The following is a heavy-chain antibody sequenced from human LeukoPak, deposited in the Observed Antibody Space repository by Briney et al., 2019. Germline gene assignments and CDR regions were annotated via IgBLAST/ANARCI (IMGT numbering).Heavy chain of an antibody. CDR3: TREGSGSYY. CDR2: IRSKAYGGTT. V-gene: IGHV3-49*04. Sequence: GGSLRLSCTASGFTFGDYAMSWVRQAPGKGLEWVGLIRSKAYGGTTEYAASVKGRFTISRDDSKSIAYLQMNSLKTEDTAVYYCTREGSGSYYWGQGTLVTVSS. CDR1: GFTFGDYA. D-gene: IGHD3-10*01. J-gene: IGHJ4*02.